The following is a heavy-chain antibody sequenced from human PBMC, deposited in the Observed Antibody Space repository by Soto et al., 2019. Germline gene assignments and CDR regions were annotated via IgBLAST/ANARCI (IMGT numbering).Heavy chain of an antibody. CDR2: ISGSGGST. CDR1: GFTFSSYA. CDR3: AKVPILGGSDYYDSSGYYE. J-gene: IGHJ1*01. Sequence: EVQLLESGGGLVQPGGSLRLSCAASGFTFSSYAMSWVRQAPGKGLEWVSAISGSGGSTYYADSVKGRFTISRDNSKNTLYLQMNSLRAEDTAVYYCAKVPILGGSDYYDSSGYYEWGQGTLVTVSS. V-gene: IGHV3-23*01. D-gene: IGHD3-22*01.